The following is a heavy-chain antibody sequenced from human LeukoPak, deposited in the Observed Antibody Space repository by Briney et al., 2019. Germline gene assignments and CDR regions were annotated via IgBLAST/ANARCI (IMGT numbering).Heavy chain of an antibody. CDR2: ISYDGSNK. D-gene: IGHD2-15*01. CDR3: ARDWTRYCSGGTCYSFDY. J-gene: IGHJ4*02. Sequence: GRSLRLSCAASGFTFSTYSMHWVRQAPGKGLEWVAIISYDGSNKYYADSVKGQFTISRDNSKNTLSLQMNSLRADDTAVYYCARDWTRYCSGGTCYSFDYWGQGTLVTVSS. V-gene: IGHV3-30*04. CDR1: GFTFSTYS.